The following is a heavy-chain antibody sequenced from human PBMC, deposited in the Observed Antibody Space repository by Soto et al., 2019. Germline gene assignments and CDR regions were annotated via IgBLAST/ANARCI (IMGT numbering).Heavy chain of an antibody. Sequence: GESLKISCQASGYKFSSYWIAWLRQVPGKGLELIGVIYPAASDARYSPSFQGQVTISVDNSISTAYLQWSSLKASDTAMYYCARVIGISAICYTVSRPFFDYWGQGALVTVSS. J-gene: IGHJ4*02. D-gene: IGHD2-2*02. CDR3: ARVIGISAICYTVSRPFFDY. CDR1: GYKFSSYW. V-gene: IGHV5-51*01. CDR2: IYPAASDA.